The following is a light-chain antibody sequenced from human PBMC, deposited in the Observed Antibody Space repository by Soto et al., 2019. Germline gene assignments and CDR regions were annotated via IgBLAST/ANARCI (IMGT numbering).Light chain of an antibody. CDR2: EGN. CDR1: SSDVGSHKL. V-gene: IGLV2-23*03. CDR3: CSFAESSGFDFI. J-gene: IGLJ1*01. Sequence: QSVLTQPASVSGSPGQSITISCTGISSDVGSHKLVSWYQQYPGKAPKLMIYEGNKRPSGVSNRFSGSKSGNTASLTITGLPAEDEDDYYCCSFAESSGFDFIFGTGTKLTVL.